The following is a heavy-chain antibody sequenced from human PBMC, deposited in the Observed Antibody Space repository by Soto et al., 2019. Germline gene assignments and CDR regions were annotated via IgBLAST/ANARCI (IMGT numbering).Heavy chain of an antibody. Sequence: QVQVQESGPGLVKPSETLSLTCTVSGGSMSSYFWSWIRQPPGRGLEWIGYISDSGSTNYETSLKGRVTISVDTSKNQFSLKVTSVTAADTAVYYCARGGSSSWYGFYFFDNWGPGTLVTVSS. CDR2: ISDSGST. V-gene: IGHV4-59*12. D-gene: IGHD6-13*01. CDR1: GGSMSSYF. J-gene: IGHJ4*02. CDR3: ARGGSSSWYGFYFFDN.